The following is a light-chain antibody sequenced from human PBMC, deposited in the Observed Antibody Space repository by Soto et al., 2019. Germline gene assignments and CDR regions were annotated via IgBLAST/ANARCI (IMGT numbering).Light chain of an antibody. J-gene: IGKJ5*01. Sequence: TQSPSTLSASVGDSVTITCRASQSIRSWLAWYQQKPGQAPRLLIYGASSRATGIPDRFSGSGSGTDFTLTISRLEPEDFAVYYCQQYSTSPTFGEGTRLEIK. CDR2: GAS. CDR3: QQYSTSPT. V-gene: IGKV3-20*01. CDR1: QSIRSW.